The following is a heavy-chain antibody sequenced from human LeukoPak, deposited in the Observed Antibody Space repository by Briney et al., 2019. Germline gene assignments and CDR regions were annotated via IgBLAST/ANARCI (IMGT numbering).Heavy chain of an antibody. D-gene: IGHD2-15*01. V-gene: IGHV3-53*01. J-gene: IGHJ5*02. CDR1: GLTFSNNA. Sequence: GGSLRLSCKASGLTFSNNAMSWVRQAPGKGLEWVSFTLSGVSTFYADSVKGRFTISRDNSKNTLYLQMNNLTVEDTAMYYCASLLGYCSGDSRFNWFGPWGQGTLVAVSS. CDR3: ASLLGYCSGDSRFNWFGP. CDR2: TLSGVST.